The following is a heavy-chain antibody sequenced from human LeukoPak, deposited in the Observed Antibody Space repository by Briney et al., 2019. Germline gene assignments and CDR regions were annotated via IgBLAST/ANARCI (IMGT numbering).Heavy chain of an antibody. CDR1: GFTFSSYW. D-gene: IGHD2-15*01. V-gene: IGHV3-7*01. CDR3: ARGHAGHYALLYGLDV. J-gene: IGHJ6*04. Sequence: GGSLRLSCAASGFTFSSYWMSWVRQAPGKGLEWVANIKQDGSEKYYVDSVKGRFTISRDNAKNSLYLQMNSLRAEDTAVYYRARGHAGHYALLYGLDVWGKGTTVTVSS. CDR2: IKQDGSEK.